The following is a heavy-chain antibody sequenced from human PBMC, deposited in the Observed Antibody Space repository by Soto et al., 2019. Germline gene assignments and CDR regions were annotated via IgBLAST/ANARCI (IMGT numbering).Heavy chain of an antibody. V-gene: IGHV3-23*01. Sequence: LRLSCAASGFTFSSYAMSWVRQAPGKGLEWVSAISGSGGSTYYADSVKGRFTISRDNSKNTLYLQMNSLRAEDTAVYYCAKDPRAHYDILTGYFDYWGQGTLVTVSS. CDR2: ISGSGGST. CDR1: GFTFSSYA. J-gene: IGHJ4*02. D-gene: IGHD3-9*01. CDR3: AKDPRAHYDILTGYFDY.